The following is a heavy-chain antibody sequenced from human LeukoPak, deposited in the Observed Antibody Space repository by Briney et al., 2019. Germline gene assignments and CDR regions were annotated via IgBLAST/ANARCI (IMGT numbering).Heavy chain of an antibody. CDR2: IHYTGNT. CDR3: ARHYDGSGYYFDY. Sequence: PSETLSLTCTVPGGSIISYYWSWIRQPPGKGLEWIGYIHYTGNTKYNPSLKSRVTTSVDTSKNQIFLKLSSVTAADTAVYYRARHYDGSGYYFDYWGQGTLVAVSS. J-gene: IGHJ4*02. CDR1: GGSIISYY. D-gene: IGHD3-22*01. V-gene: IGHV4-59*08.